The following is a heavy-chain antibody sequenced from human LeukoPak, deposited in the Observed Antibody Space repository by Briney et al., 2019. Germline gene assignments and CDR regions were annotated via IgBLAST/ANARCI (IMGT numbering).Heavy chain of an antibody. Sequence: ASVKVSCKASGYTFTGYYIHWVRQAPGQGLEWMGWINPNNGGTNYAQKFQGRVTMTRDTSISTAYMELNRLTSDDTAAYYCARDKYTGYETFDYWGQGTPVTVSS. J-gene: IGHJ4*02. D-gene: IGHD5-12*01. V-gene: IGHV1-2*02. CDR1: GYTFTGYY. CDR2: INPNNGGT. CDR3: ARDKYTGYETFDY.